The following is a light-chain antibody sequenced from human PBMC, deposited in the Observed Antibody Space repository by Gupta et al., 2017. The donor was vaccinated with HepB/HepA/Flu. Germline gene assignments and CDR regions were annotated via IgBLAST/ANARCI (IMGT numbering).Light chain of an antibody. CDR1: SNDVGAYNF. J-gene: IGLJ2*01. CDR2: EVT. V-gene: IGLV2-23*02. Sequence: QSALTQPASVSGSPGQAITISCTGTSNDVGAYNFVSWYQHHPDKAPELMIYEVTKRPSGVSNRFSGSKSGNTASLTISGLQPEDEADYYCCSYVGSSTVVFGGGTKLTGL. CDR3: CSYVGSSTVV.